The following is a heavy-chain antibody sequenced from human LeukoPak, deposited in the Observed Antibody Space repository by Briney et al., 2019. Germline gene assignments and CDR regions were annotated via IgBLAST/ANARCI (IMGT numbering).Heavy chain of an antibody. D-gene: IGHD6-6*01. J-gene: IGHJ5*02. Sequence: SVKVSCKASGGTFSSYAISWVRQAPGQGLEWMGGIIPIFGTANYAQKFQGRVTITTDESTSTAYMELSSLRSEDTAVYYCARGIYSSSSVWWFDPWGQGTLVTVSS. CDR1: GGTFSSYA. V-gene: IGHV1-69*05. CDR3: ARGIYSSSSVWWFDP. CDR2: IIPIFGTA.